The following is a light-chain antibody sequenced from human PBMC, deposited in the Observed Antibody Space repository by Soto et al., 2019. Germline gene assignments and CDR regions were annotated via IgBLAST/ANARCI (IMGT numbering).Light chain of an antibody. CDR1: QSISTW. CDR3: QQHNAYPAT. CDR2: MSS. J-gene: IGKJ1*01. V-gene: IGKV1-5*03. Sequence: DIQMTQSPSTLSASVGDRVTITCRASQSISTWLAWYQQKPGKAPKLLIYMSSTLEGGVPSRFSGSASGTEFTLTISSLQPDDSATYYCQQHNAYPATFGQGTKVEIK.